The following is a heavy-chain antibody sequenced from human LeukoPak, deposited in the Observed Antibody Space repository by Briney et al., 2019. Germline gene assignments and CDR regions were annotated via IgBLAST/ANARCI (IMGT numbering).Heavy chain of an antibody. J-gene: IGHJ3*02. CDR3: AGETMVVNDAFDI. CDR1: GFTFSSYE. CDR2: ISSSGSTI. Sequence: GGSLRLSCAASGFTFSSYEMNWVRQAPGKGLEWVSYISSSGSTIYYADSVKGRFTISRDNAKNSLYLQMNSLRAEDTAVYYCAGETMVVNDAFDIWGQGTMVTVSS. D-gene: IGHD4-23*01. V-gene: IGHV3-48*03.